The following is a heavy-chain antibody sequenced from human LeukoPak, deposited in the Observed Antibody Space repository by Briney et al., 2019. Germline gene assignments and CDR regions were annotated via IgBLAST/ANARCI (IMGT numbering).Heavy chain of an antibody. CDR3: VTYSPSSSVDS. J-gene: IGHJ4*02. Sequence: KTSETLSLTCTVSSGSISSKNYYWGWVRQPPGEGLEWIGNVFYTGRPYFNPSLESRVTFSVDTSKNQFSLRLSSVTAADTAVYYCVTYSPSSSVDSWGQGTLVTVSS. V-gene: IGHV4-39*01. CDR1: SGSISSKNYY. D-gene: IGHD6-6*01. CDR2: VFYTGRP.